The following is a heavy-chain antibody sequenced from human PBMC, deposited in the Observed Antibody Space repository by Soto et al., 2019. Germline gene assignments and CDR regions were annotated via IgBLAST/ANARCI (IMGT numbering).Heavy chain of an antibody. CDR3: ARGGKKKDIVVVPAARRNYYYYGMDV. CDR1: GGSISSGDYY. CDR2: IYYSGST. J-gene: IGHJ6*02. Sequence: PSETLSLTCTVSGGSISSGDYYWSWIRQPPGKGLEWIGYIYYSGSTNYNPSLKSRVTISVDTSKNQFSLKLSSVTAADTAVYYCARGGKKKDIVVVPAARRNYYYYGMDVWGQGTTVTVS. V-gene: IGHV4-30-4*01. D-gene: IGHD2-2*01.